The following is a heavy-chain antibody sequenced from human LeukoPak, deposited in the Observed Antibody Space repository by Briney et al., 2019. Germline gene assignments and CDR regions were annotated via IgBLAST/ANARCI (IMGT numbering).Heavy chain of an antibody. V-gene: IGHV3-30-3*01. Sequence: GGSLRLSCAASGFTFSSYTIHWVRQPPGKGLEWVAVISFDGSNKYYADSVKGRFTISRDNSKNTLYLQMNSLRAEDTAVYYCARGELGSSLGFDPWGQGTLVTVSS. J-gene: IGHJ5*02. D-gene: IGHD3-16*01. CDR3: ARGELGSSLGFDP. CDR1: GFTFSSYT. CDR2: ISFDGSNK.